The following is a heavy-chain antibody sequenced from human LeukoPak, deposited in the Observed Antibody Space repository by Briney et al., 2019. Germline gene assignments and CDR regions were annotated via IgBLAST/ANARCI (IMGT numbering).Heavy chain of an antibody. V-gene: IGHV4-4*07. Sequence: PSEALSLTCTVSGSSISSYYWSWIRQPAGKGLEWIGRIYTSGSTNYNPSLKSRVTMSVDTSKNQFSLKLSSVTAADTAVYYCAREHPYSSGWYYFDYWGQGTLVTVSS. CDR3: AREHPYSSGWYYFDY. D-gene: IGHD6-19*01. CDR1: GSSISSYY. CDR2: IYTSGST. J-gene: IGHJ4*02.